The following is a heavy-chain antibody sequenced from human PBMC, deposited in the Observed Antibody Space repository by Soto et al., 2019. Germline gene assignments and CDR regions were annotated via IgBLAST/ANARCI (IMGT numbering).Heavy chain of an antibody. D-gene: IGHD3-10*01. CDR3: AKTGSVLLWFGELSGGMDV. Sequence: GVLGLSCAASGFTFSSYAMSWVRQAPGKGLEWVSAISGSGGSTYYADSVKGRFTISRDNSKNTLYLQMNSLRAEDTAVYYCAKTGSVLLWFGELSGGMDVWGQGTTVTVSS. J-gene: IGHJ6*02. CDR2: ISGSGGST. CDR1: GFTFSSYA. V-gene: IGHV3-23*01.